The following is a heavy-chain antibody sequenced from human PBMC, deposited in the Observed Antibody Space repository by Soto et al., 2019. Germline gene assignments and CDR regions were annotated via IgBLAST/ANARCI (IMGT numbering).Heavy chain of an antibody. V-gene: IGHV4-39*01. D-gene: IGHD6-13*01. CDR2: IYYSGST. CDR1: GGSISSSSYY. Sequence: SETLSLTCTVSGGSISSSSYYWGWIRQPPGKGLEWIGSIYYSGSTYYNPSLKSRVTISVDTSKNQFSLKLSSVTAADTAVYYCARYHSSSWYFDYWGQGTPVTVSS. J-gene: IGHJ4*02. CDR3: ARYHSSSWYFDY.